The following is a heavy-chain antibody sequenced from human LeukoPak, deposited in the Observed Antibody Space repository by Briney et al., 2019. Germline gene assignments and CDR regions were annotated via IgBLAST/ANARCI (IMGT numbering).Heavy chain of an antibody. Sequence: GGSLRLSCAASGFTFSSYGMHWVRQAPGKGLEWVAVIWYDGSNKYYAASVKGRFTISRDNSKNTLYLQMNSLRAEDTAVYYCARGSSRDYYDSSGYPDFDYWGQGTLVTVSS. CDR3: ARGSSRDYYDSSGYPDFDY. V-gene: IGHV3-33*01. J-gene: IGHJ4*02. CDR1: GFTFSSYG. CDR2: IWYDGSNK. D-gene: IGHD3-22*01.